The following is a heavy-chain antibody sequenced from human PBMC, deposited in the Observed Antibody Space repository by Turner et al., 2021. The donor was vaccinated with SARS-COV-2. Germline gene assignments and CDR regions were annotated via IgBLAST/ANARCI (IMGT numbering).Heavy chain of an antibody. J-gene: IGHJ4*02. CDR3: ARQVSILGRWLAPFDS. CDR2: FFYSGST. Sequence: QLQLQESGPGLVTPSETLSHTCTVSSGSISSSAYYWGWIRQPPGKGLEWIGSFFYSGSTYYSPSLKSRITISVDTSKNQFSLNLSSVTAADTAVYYCARQVSILGRWLAPFDSWGQGTLVTVSS. CDR1: SGSISSSAYY. V-gene: IGHV4-39*01. D-gene: IGHD6-19*01.